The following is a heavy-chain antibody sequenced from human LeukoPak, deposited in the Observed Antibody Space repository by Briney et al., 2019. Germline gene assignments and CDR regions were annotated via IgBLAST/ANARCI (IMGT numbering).Heavy chain of an antibody. J-gene: IGHJ6*03. CDR1: GFTFSRYV. Sequence: GGSLRLSCAASGFTFSRYVMQWVRQAPGKGLEWVAVISYDGNNRFYADSVKGRFTISRDNSRNTLYLQMNSLSGGDAAVYSCTRGGIPTGPYYYFNYMDVWGKATAVTVS. V-gene: IGHV3-30*14. CDR2: ISYDGNNR. CDR3: TRGGIPTGPYYYFNYMDV. D-gene: IGHD3-10*01.